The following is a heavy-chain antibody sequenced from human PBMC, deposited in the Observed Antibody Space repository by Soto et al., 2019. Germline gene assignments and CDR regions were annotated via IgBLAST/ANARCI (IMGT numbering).Heavy chain of an antibody. V-gene: IGHV1-18*01. CDR3: ARVPGRYCISTSCYVAPYYYYGIDV. J-gene: IGHJ6*02. CDR1: GYTFTSYG. D-gene: IGHD2-2*01. Sequence: QVQLVQSGAEVKKPGASVKVSCKASGYTFTSYGISWVRQAPGQGLEWMGWISAYNGNTNYAQKLQGRGTMTTDTSTSTAYMELRSMRFDDTAVYYCARVPGRYCISTSCYVAPYYYYGIDVWGQGTTVIVSS. CDR2: ISAYNGNT.